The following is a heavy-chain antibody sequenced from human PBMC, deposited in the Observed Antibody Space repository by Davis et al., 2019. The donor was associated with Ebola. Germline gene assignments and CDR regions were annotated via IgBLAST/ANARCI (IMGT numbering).Heavy chain of an antibody. CDR3: ASGDGRGRSYDMDV. D-gene: IGHD3/OR15-3a*01. CDR1: GFTFSTYA. J-gene: IGHJ6*02. Sequence: GESLKISCAASGFTFSTYAMGWVRQAPGKGLEWVSDISSGGGAPYYADSVKGRFTTFRDNPKNTLYLQMNSLRADDTAVYYCASGDGRGRSYDMDVWGQGTTVTVSS. CDR2: ISSGGGAP. V-gene: IGHV3-23*01.